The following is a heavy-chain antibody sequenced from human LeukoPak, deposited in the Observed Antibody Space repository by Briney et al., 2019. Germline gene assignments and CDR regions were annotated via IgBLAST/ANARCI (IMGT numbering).Heavy chain of an antibody. Sequence: GASVKVSCKASGYTFSTYYLHWVRQAPGQGLEWMGIINPSGGGTTYAQNFQCRVTMTRDTSTTTVYMKLGRLRSDDTAVYYCARESDLTLADTSFDYWGQGTLVTVSS. CDR1: GYTFSTYY. J-gene: IGHJ4*02. CDR3: ARESDLTLADTSFDY. V-gene: IGHV1-46*01. D-gene: IGHD6-19*01. CDR2: INPSGGGT.